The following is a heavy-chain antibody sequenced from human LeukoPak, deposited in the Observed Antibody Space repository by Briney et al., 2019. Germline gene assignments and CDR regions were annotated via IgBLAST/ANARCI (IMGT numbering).Heavy chain of an antibody. CDR1: GYTFTGYY. Sequence: VASVKVSCKASGYTFTGYYMHWVRQAPGQGLESMGWINPNSRGTNYAQKFQGRVTMTRDTSISTAYMELSRLRSDDTAVYYCAGVGSAAAGTYRYFDLWGRGTLVTVSS. D-gene: IGHD6-13*01. J-gene: IGHJ2*01. CDR3: AGVGSAAAGTYRYFDL. V-gene: IGHV1-2*02. CDR2: INPNSRGT.